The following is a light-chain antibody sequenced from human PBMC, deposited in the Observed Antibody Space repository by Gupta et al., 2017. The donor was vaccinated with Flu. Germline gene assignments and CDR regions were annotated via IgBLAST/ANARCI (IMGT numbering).Light chain of an antibody. CDR2: DVS. CDR3: SSYTISSSYL. J-gene: IGLJ1*01. V-gene: IGLV2-14*03. Sequence: TSRDVGNYNYVSWYQQHPGKAPKLMIYDVSNRPSGISNRFSGSKSGNTASLTISGLQAEDEDDYYCSSYTISSSYLFGTGTKVSVL. CDR1: SRDVGNYNY.